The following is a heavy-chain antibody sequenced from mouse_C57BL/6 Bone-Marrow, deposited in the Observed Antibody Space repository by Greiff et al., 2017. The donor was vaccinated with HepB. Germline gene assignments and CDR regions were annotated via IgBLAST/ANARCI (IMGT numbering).Heavy chain of an antibody. V-gene: IGHV1-5*01. CDR2: IYPGNSDT. D-gene: IGHD1-1*01. J-gene: IGHJ2*01. CDR1: GYTFTSYW. CDR3: TRYGTVVARDFDY. Sequence: VQLQQSGTVLARPGASVKMSCKTSGYTFTSYWMHWVKQRPGQGLEWIGAIYPGNSDTSYNQKFKGKAKLTAVTSASTAYMELSSLTNEDSAVYYCTRYGTVVARDFDYWGQGTTLTVSS.